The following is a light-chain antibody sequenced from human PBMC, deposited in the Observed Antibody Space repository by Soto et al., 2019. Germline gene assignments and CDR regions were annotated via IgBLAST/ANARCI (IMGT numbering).Light chain of an antibody. J-gene: IGKJ1*01. CDR3: QQFGRSPPSWT. V-gene: IGKV3-20*01. CDR2: GAS. CDR1: QSVSSNS. Sequence: ETVLTQSPGTLSLSPGERATLSCRASQSVSSNSLAWYPQKPGQAPRILMYGASTRSTGIPDRFSGSGSGTDFPLTISSLEPEDVAVYYCQQFGRSPPSWTFGQGTKVEIK.